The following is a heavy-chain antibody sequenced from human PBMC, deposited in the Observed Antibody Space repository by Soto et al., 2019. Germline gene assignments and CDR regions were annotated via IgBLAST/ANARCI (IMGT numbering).Heavy chain of an antibody. V-gene: IGHV4-39*01. Sequence: PSETLSLTCTVSGGSISGNYNYWGWIRQPPGKGLEWIGSIYYSGSTYYNPSLKSRVTVSVDTSKNQFSLKLSSVTAADTAVYYCARHPSDFWFDPWGQGTLVTVSS. CDR1: GGSISGNYNY. CDR2: IYYSGST. J-gene: IGHJ5*02. CDR3: ARHPSDFWFDP. D-gene: IGHD2-21*02.